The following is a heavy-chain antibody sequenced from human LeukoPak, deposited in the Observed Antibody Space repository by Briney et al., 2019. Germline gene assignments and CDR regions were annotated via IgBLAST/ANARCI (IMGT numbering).Heavy chain of an antibody. CDR2: INHSGST. D-gene: IGHD2-2*01. V-gene: IGHV4-34*01. J-gene: IGHJ3*02. CDR1: GGSISSYY. CDR3: ARASSSTIPNAFDI. Sequence: SETLSLTCTVSGGSISSYYWSWIRQSPGKGLEWIGEINHSGSTNYNPSLKSRVTISVDTSKNQFSLKLSSVTAADTAVYYCARASSSTIPNAFDIWGQGTMVTVSS.